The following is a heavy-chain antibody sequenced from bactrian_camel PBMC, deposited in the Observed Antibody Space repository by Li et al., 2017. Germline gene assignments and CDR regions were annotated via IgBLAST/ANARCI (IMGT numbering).Heavy chain of an antibody. CDR1: GYDYRVDC. V-gene: IGHV3S53*01. CDR2: IESDGGT. Sequence: HVQLVESGGGSVQAGGSMTLSCEVSGYDYRVDCMGWFRQAPGKEREGVAAIESDGGTSFADSVKGRFTISQDSAKSTLYLQMNSLKPEDTGMYYCAADYVCPWWYASDLEYNYWGQGTQVTVS. CDR3: AADYVCPWWYASDLEYNY. J-gene: IGHJ4*01. D-gene: IGHD2*01.